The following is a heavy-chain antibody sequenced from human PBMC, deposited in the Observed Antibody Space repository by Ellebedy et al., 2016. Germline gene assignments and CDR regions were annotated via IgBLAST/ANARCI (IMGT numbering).Heavy chain of an antibody. CDR1: GHTFTGYY. J-gene: IGHJ4*02. CDR3: ARATVVTPTVPPYFDY. Sequence: ASVKVSXXASGHTFTGYYIHWVRQAPGQGFEWMGWIKPNSGGTNYAQNFHGRVTLTRDMSINTVYMELSSLKSDDTAVYYCARATVVTPTVPPYFDYWGQGTLVTVSS. CDR2: IKPNSGGT. V-gene: IGHV1-2*02. D-gene: IGHD2-21*02.